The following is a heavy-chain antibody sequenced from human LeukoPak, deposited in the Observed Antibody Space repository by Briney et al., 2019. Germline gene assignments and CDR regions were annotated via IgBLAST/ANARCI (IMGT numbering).Heavy chain of an antibody. V-gene: IGHV3-74*01. J-gene: IGHJ4*02. CDR3: ARADREQQLVEPFFDY. D-gene: IGHD6-13*01. CDR2: INSDGSST. CDR1: GFTFSSYW. Sequence: GGSLRLSCAASGFTFSSYWMHWVRQAPGKGLVWVSRINSDGSSTSYADSVKGRFTISRDNAKNTLYLQMNSLRAEDTAVYYCARADREQQLVEPFFDYWGQGTLVTVSS.